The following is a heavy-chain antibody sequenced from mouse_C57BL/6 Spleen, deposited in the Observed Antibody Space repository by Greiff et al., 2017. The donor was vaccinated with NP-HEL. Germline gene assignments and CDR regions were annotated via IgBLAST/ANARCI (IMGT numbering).Heavy chain of an antibody. D-gene: IGHD2-4*01. Sequence: VQLVESGPELVKPGASVKISCKASGYAFSSSWMNWVKQRPGKGLEWIGRIYPGDGDTNYNGKFKGKATLTADKSSSTAYMQLSSLTSEDSAVYFCVYDYDGFAYWGQGTLVTVSA. CDR2: IYPGDGDT. CDR3: VYDYDGFAY. CDR1: GYAFSSSW. J-gene: IGHJ3*01. V-gene: IGHV1-82*01.